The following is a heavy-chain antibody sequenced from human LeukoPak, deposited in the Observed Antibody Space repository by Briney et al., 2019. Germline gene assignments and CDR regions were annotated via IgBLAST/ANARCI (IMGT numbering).Heavy chain of an antibody. Sequence: VASVKVSCKASGYTFTGYYMHWVRQAPGQGLEWMGGIIPIFGTANYAQKFQGRVTITADESTSTAYMELSSLRSEDTAVYYCARAPPGGPNDYWGQGTLVTVSS. CDR1: GYTFTGYY. CDR2: IIPIFGTA. CDR3: ARAPPGGPNDY. J-gene: IGHJ4*02. V-gene: IGHV1-69*13.